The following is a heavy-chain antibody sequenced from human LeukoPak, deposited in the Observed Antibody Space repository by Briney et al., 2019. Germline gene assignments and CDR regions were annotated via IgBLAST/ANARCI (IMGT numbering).Heavy chain of an antibody. CDR3: ARDRGGPASL. CDR2: ISSSSSTI. V-gene: IGHV3-48*01. CDR1: GYTFSNFA. Sequence: GGSLRLSCAASGYTFSNFAMSWVRQAPGKGLEWVSYISSSSSTIYYADSVKGRFTISRDNAKNSLYLQMNSLRAEDTAVYYCARDRGGPASLWGQGTLVTVSS. J-gene: IGHJ4*02. D-gene: IGHD2-2*01.